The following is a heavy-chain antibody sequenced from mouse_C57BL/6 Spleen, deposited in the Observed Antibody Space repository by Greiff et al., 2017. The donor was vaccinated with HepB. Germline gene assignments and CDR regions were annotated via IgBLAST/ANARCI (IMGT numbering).Heavy chain of an antibody. CDR1: GYSITSGYY. CDR3: ARDDYYGSRSPFAY. V-gene: IGHV3-6*01. J-gene: IGHJ3*01. Sequence: EVKLQESGPGLVKPSQSLSLTCSVTGYSITSGYYWNWIRQFPGNKLEWMGYISYDGSNNYNPSLKNRISITRDTSKNQFFLKLNSVTTEDTATYYCARDDYYGSRSPFAYWGQGTLVTVSA. D-gene: IGHD1-1*01. CDR2: ISYDGSN.